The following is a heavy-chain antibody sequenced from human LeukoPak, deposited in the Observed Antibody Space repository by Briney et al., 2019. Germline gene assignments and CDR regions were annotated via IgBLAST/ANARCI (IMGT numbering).Heavy chain of an antibody. D-gene: IGHD1-26*01. J-gene: IGHJ4*02. V-gene: IGHV3-21*01. CDR1: GFTFSTYS. Sequence: GGSLRLSCAASGFTFSTYSMNWVRQTPGKGLEWVSSISSSSSYIYYPDSVKGRFTISRDNAKNSLYLQMNSPRAEDTAVYYCARWYSGSQYFDYWGQGTLVTVSS. CDR2: ISSSSSYI. CDR3: ARWYSGSQYFDY.